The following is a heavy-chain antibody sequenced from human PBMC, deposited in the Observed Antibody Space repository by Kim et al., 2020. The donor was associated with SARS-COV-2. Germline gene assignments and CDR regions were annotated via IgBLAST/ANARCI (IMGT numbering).Heavy chain of an antibody. D-gene: IGHD6-19*01. CDR3: ARAPGPGYSSGWINWFDS. V-gene: IGHV3-20*03. Sequence: VKGRLPISRDNAKNSLYLQMNSLRAEDTALYYCARAPGPGYSSGWINWFDSWGQGTLVTVSS. J-gene: IGHJ5*01.